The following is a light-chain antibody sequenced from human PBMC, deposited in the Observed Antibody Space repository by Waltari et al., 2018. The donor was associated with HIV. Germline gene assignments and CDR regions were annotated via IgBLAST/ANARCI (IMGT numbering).Light chain of an antibody. J-gene: IGLJ2*01. V-gene: IGLV1-40*01. CDR1: SSNIGAGYD. CDR3: QSYDSSLSGYVV. CDR2: GNS. Sequence: QSVLTQPPSVSGAPGQRVTISCTGSSSNIGAGYDVHWYQQPPGTAPNLLIYGNSNRPSGVPDRFSGSKSGTSASLAITGLQAEDEADYYCQSYDSSLSGYVVFGGGTKLTVL.